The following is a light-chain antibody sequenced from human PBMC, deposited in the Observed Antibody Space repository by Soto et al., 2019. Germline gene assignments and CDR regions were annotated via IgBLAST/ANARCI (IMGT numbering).Light chain of an antibody. Sequence: QSVLTQPPSASGTPGQRVTISCSGSRSNSGRNYVYWYQQLPGTAPKLLIYGGNQRPSGVPDRFSGSKSGTSASLAISGLRSEDETDYYCAAWDDSLTAWVFGGGTQLTVL. CDR3: AAWDDSLTAWV. CDR1: RSNSGRNY. V-gene: IGLV1-47*02. CDR2: GGN. J-gene: IGLJ3*02.